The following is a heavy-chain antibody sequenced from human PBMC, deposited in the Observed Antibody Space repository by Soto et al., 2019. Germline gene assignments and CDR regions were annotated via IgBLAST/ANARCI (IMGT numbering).Heavy chain of an antibody. CDR2: ISAYNGNT. V-gene: IGHV1-18*01. CDR3: ARDIGRKPYGMDV. Sequence: VSVKVSCKASGYTFTSYGISWVRQAPGQGLEWMGWISAYNGNTNYAQKLQGRVAMTTDTSTSTAYVELRSLRSDDTAVYYCARDIGRKPYGMDVWGQGTTVTVSS. J-gene: IGHJ6*02. CDR1: GYTFTSYG. D-gene: IGHD1-26*01.